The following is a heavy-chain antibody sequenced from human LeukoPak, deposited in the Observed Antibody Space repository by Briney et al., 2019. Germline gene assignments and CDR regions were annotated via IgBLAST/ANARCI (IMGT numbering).Heavy chain of an antibody. CDR3: ARVSSTGYDYGY. CDR2: MNPNSGNT. CDR1: GYTFTSYD. Sequence: ASVKVSCKASGYTFTSYDINWVRQATGQGLEWMGWMNPNSGNTGYAQKFQGRVTMTRNTSISTAYMELSSLRSEDTAVYYCARVSSTGYDYGYWGQGTLVTVSS. V-gene: IGHV1-8*01. J-gene: IGHJ4*02. D-gene: IGHD5-12*01.